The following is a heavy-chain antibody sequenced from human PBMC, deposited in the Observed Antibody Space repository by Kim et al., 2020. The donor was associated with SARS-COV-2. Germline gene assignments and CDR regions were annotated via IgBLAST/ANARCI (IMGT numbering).Heavy chain of an antibody. CDR3: ASGYYTPDAIVI. D-gene: IGHD3-3*01. CDR2: ISGSGAST. CDR1: GFTFSTFA. J-gene: IGHJ3*02. V-gene: IGHV3-23*01. Sequence: GGSLRLSCAASGFTFSTFAMSWVRQAPGKGLEWVSAISGSGASTYYADSVKGRFTISRDNSKNTLYLQMNSLRAEDTAVYYCASGYYTPDAIVISGQGTMCTVSS.